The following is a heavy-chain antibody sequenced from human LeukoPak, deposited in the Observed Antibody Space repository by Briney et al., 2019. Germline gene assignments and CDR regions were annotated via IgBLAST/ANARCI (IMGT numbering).Heavy chain of an antibody. V-gene: IGHV4-59*01. Sequence: SETLSLTCTVSGGSISSYYWSWIRQPPGKGLEWIAYISYSGSTNYNPSLKSRVTISVDTSKNQFSLKLSSVTAADTAVYYCARGGLWFGELLGGSFDYWGQGTLVTVSS. CDR2: ISYSGST. D-gene: IGHD3-10*01. CDR1: GGSISSYY. CDR3: ARGGLWFGELLGGSFDY. J-gene: IGHJ4*02.